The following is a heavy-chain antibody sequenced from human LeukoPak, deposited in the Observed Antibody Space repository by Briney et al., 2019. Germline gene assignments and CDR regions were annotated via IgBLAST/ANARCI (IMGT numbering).Heavy chain of an antibody. CDR1: GFTFSSYA. J-gene: IGHJ6*02. V-gene: IGHV3-30-3*01. CDR2: ISYDGSNK. Sequence: PGGSLRLSCAASGFTFSSYAMHWVRQAPGKGLEWVAVISYDGSNKYYADSVKGRFTISRDNSKNTLYLQMNSLRAEDTAVYYCARGGWLQSLYYGMDVWGQGTTVTVSS. D-gene: IGHD5-24*01. CDR3: ARGGWLQSLYYGMDV.